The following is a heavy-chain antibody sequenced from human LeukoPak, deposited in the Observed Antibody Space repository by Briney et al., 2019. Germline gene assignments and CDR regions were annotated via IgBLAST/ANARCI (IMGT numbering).Heavy chain of an antibody. V-gene: IGHV4-30-4*01. D-gene: IGHD2-21*02. CDR2: IYYSGST. CDR3: AREGGGDSTLDY. J-gene: IGHJ4*02. Sequence: SETLSLTRTVSGGSISSGDYYWSWIRQPPGKGLEWIGYIYYSGSTYYNPSLKSRVTISVDTSKNQFSLKLSSVTAADTAVYYCAREGGGDSTLDYWGQGTLVTVSS. CDR1: GGSISSGDYY.